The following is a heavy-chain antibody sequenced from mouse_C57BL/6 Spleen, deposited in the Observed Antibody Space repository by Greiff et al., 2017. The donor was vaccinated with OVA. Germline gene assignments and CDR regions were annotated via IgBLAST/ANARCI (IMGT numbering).Heavy chain of an antibody. D-gene: IGHD3-3*01. V-gene: IGHV5-17*01. CDR1: GFTFSDYG. J-gene: IGHJ2*01. CDR2: ISSGSSTI. CDR3: ARSGDYYFDY. Sequence: EVMLVESGGGLVKPGGSLKLSCAASGFTFSDYGMHWVRQAPEKGLEWVAYISSGSSTIYYADTVKGRFTISRDNAKNTLFLQMTSLRSEDTAMYYCARSGDYYFDYWGQGTTLTDSS.